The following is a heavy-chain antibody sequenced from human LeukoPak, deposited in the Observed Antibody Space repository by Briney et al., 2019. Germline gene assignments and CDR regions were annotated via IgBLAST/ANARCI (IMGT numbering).Heavy chain of an antibody. Sequence: SVKVSCKASGGTFSSYAISWVRQAPGQGLEWMGGIIPIFGTANYAQKFQGRVTITADESTSTAYMELSSLRSEDTAVYYCARAYGSGSYPKYYYYYMDVWGKGTTVTISS. CDR1: GGTFSSYA. CDR3: ARAYGSGSYPKYYYYYMDV. CDR2: IIPIFGTA. V-gene: IGHV1-69*13. J-gene: IGHJ6*03. D-gene: IGHD3-10*01.